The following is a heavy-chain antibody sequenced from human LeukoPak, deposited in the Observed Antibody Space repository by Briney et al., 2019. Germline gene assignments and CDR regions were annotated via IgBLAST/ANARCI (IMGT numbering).Heavy chain of an antibody. V-gene: IGHV4-38-2*01. CDR2: IYHSGST. CDR1: GYSISSGYY. Sequence: SETLSLTCAVSGYSISSGYYWGWIRQPPGKGLESIGRIYHSGSTYYNPSLKSRVTISVDTSKNLFSLKLSSVTAADTAVYYCARGGSGYDLGYYYYMDVWGKGTTVTVSS. D-gene: IGHD5-12*01. CDR3: ARGGSGYDLGYYYYMDV. J-gene: IGHJ6*03.